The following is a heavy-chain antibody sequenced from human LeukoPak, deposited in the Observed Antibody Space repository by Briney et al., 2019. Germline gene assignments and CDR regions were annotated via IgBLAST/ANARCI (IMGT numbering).Heavy chain of an antibody. CDR2: ISGSGGST. Sequence: GASLRLSCAASGFTFSSYAMSWVRQAPGKGLEWVSAISGSGGSTYYADSVKGRFTISRDNSKNTLHLQMNSLRAEDTAVYYCAKLGCSSTSCLYGMDVWGQGTTVTVSS. CDR3: AKLGCSSTSCLYGMDV. V-gene: IGHV3-23*01. CDR1: GFTFSSYA. J-gene: IGHJ6*02. D-gene: IGHD2-2*01.